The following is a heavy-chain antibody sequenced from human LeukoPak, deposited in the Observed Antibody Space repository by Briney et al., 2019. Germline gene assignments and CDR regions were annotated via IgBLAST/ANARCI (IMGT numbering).Heavy chain of an antibody. CDR2: IDWDDDK. V-gene: IGHV2-70*04. CDR3: AHSDSYGRYFDY. J-gene: IGHJ4*02. CDR1: GFSLSTSGMR. D-gene: IGHD5-18*01. Sequence: SGPALVKPTQTLTLTCTFSGFSLSTSGMRVSWIRQPPGKALEWLARIDWDDDKFYSTSLKTRLTISKDTSKNQVVLTMTNMDPVDTATYYCAHSDSYGRYFDYWGQGTLVTVSS.